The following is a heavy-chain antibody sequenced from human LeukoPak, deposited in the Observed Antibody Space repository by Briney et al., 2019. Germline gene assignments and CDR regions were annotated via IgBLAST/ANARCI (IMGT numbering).Heavy chain of an antibody. D-gene: IGHD5-12*01. CDR2: ISGSGGST. J-gene: IGHJ4*02. CDR3: SRLRWLRLFDY. Sequence: GGSLRLSCAASGFTFSSHAMSWVRQAPGKGLEWVSAISGSGGSTYYADSVKGRFTISRDNSKNTLYLQMNSLRAEDTAVYYCSRLRWLRLFDYWGQGTLVTVSS. CDR1: GFTFSSHA. V-gene: IGHV3-23*01.